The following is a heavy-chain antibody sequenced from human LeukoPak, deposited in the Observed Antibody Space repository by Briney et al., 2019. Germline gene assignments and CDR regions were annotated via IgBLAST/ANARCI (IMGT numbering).Heavy chain of an antibody. CDR3: ARALDYGGNPGAFDI. CDR2: IYYSGST. V-gene: IGHV4-31*03. CDR1: GGSISSGGYY. D-gene: IGHD4-23*01. Sequence: SETLSLTCTVSGGSISSGGYYWSWIRQHPGKGLEWIGYIYYSGSTYYNPSLKSRVTISVDTSKNQFSLKLSSVTAADTAVYYCARALDYGGNPGAFDIWGQGTMVTVSS. J-gene: IGHJ3*02.